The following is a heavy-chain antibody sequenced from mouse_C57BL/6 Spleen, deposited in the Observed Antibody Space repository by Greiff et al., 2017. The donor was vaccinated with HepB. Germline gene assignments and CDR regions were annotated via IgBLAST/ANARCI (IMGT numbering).Heavy chain of an antibody. CDR3: ARQREWAMDY. V-gene: IGHV5-9*01. Sequence: EVKVVESGGGLVKPGGSLKLSCAASGFTFSSYTMSWVRQTPEKRLEWVATISGGGGNTYYPDSVKGRFTISRDNAKNTLYLQMSSLRSEDTALYYCARQREWAMDYWGQGTSVTVSS. CDR2: ISGGGGNT. CDR1: GFTFSSYT. D-gene: IGHD1-3*01. J-gene: IGHJ4*01.